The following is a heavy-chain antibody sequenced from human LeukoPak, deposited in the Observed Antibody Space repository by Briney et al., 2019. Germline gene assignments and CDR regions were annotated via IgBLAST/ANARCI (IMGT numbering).Heavy chain of an antibody. CDR3: ARVACSSASCPIRGTFDY. J-gene: IGHJ4*02. CDR1: GGSISSYY. Sequence: SETLSLTCTVSGGSISSYYWNWIRQPPGQGLEWIGYIYYSGSTNYNPSLESRVTISVHTSRNQFSLNLTSVTAADTAIYYCARVACSSASCPIRGTFDYWGQGTLVTVSS. CDR2: IYYSGST. V-gene: IGHV4-59*01. D-gene: IGHD2-2*01.